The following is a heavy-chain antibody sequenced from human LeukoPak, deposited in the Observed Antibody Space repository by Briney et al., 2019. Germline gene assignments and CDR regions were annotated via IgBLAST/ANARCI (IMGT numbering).Heavy chain of an antibody. D-gene: IGHD3-10*01. CDR2: ISGSGGST. J-gene: IGHJ6*03. Sequence: GGSLRLSCAASGFTFSSYAMSWVRQAPGKGLEWASAISGSGGSTYYADSVKGRFTISRDNSKNTLYLQMNSLRAEDTAVYYCAKGPSSGYYMDVWGKGTTVTVSS. CDR3: AKGPSSGYYMDV. V-gene: IGHV3-23*01. CDR1: GFTFSSYA.